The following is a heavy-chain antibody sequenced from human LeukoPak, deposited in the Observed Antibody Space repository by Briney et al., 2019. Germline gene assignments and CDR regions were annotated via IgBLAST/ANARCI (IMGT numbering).Heavy chain of an antibody. CDR3: ARHLGESYDDWYYGMDV. CDR1: GYGFTSYW. Sequence: GGSLKISCKGSGYGFTSYWIGWGRPMPGKGLGWMGIIYPSDSDTRKSPSFQGQVTISADKSISTAYLQWSSLKASDTAMYYCARHLGESYDDWYYGMDVWGQGTTVTVSS. CDR2: IYPSDSDT. J-gene: IGHJ6*02. V-gene: IGHV5-51*01. D-gene: IGHD1-26*01.